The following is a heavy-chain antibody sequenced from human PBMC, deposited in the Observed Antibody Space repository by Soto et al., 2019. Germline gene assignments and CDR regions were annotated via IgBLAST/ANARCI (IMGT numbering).Heavy chain of an antibody. D-gene: IGHD1-26*01. Sequence: QVQLVESGGGLVKPGGSLRLSCAASGFSFSDYYMSWIRQAPGKGLEWVSDISSSITYTNYADSVKGRFTISRDNAKNTLYLQMNSLRVEDTAVYYCASYSAANWFDPWGQGTLVTVSS. J-gene: IGHJ5*02. CDR1: GFSFSDYY. CDR3: ASYSAANWFDP. CDR2: ISSSITYT. V-gene: IGHV3-11*06.